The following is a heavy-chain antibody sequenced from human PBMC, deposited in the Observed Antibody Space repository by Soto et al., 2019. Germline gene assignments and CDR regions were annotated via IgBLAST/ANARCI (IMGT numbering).Heavy chain of an antibody. D-gene: IGHD3-10*01. V-gene: IGHV3-11*04. CDR2: ISSSGSTI. CDR1: GFTFSDYY. CDR3: ARAGYYYGSGSYRFPYYMDV. J-gene: IGHJ6*03. Sequence: GGSLRLSCAASGFTFSDYYMSWIRQAPGKGLEWVSYISSSGSTIYYADSGKGRFTISRDNAKNSLYLQMNSLRAEDTAVYYCARAGYYYGSGSYRFPYYMDVWGKGTTVTVSS.